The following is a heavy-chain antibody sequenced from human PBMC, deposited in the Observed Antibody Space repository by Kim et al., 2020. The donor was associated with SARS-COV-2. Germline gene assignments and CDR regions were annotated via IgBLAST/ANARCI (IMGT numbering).Heavy chain of an antibody. CDR3: ARATGYCTNGVCYTAFDY. J-gene: IGHJ4*02. CDR1: GLSFSGYY. CDR2: INHSGST. V-gene: IGHV4-34*01. Sequence: SETLSLTCAVYGLSFSGYYWSWIRQPPGKGLEWVGEINHSGSTNYNPSLRSRVTIAVGTTKNQFSLMLSSVTAADTAVYYCARATGYCTNGVCYTAFDYWGQGTLVTVSS. D-gene: IGHD2-8*01.